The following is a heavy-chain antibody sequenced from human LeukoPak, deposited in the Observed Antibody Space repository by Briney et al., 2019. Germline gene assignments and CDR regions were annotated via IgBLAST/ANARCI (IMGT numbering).Heavy chain of an antibody. J-gene: IGHJ3*02. D-gene: IGHD3-10*01. CDR2: IYYSGST. CDR1: GGSINSSSYY. CDR3: ARRFAPSRNDAFDI. Sequence: SETLSLTCTVSGGSINSSSYYWGWIRQPPGKGLEWIGTIYYSGSTYYNPSLKSRVTISVDTSKNQFSLKLSPVTASDTAVYYCARRFAPSRNDAFDIWGQGTMVTVSS. V-gene: IGHV4-39*01.